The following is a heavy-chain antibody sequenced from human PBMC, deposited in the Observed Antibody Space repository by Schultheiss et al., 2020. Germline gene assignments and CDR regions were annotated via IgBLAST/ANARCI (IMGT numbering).Heavy chain of an antibody. D-gene: IGHD3-22*01. CDR2: IYYSGST. Sequence: SQTLSLTCAVYGGSFSGYYWSWIRQHPGKGLEWIGYIYYSGSTYYNPSLKSRVTISVDTSKNQFSLKLSSVTAADTAVYYCARVGYDSSGYYFDYWGQGTLVNVYS. CDR3: ARVGYDSSGYYFDY. J-gene: IGHJ4*02. V-gene: IGHV4-31*02. CDR1: GGSFSGYY.